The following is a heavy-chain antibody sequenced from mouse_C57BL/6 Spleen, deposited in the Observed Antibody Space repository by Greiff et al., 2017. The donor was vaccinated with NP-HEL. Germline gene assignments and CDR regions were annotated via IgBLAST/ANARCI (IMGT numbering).Heavy chain of an antibody. CDR3: ARRAYYYGSSYYAMDY. V-gene: IGHV1-64*01. CDR1: GYTFTSYW. J-gene: IGHJ4*01. CDR2: IHPNSGST. Sequence: VQLQQPGAELVKPGASVKLSRKASGYTFTSYWMHWVKQRPGQGLEWIGMIHPNSGSTNYNEKFKSKATLTVDKSSSTAYMQLSSLTSEDSAVYYCARRAYYYGSSYYAMDYWGQGTSVTVSS. D-gene: IGHD1-1*01.